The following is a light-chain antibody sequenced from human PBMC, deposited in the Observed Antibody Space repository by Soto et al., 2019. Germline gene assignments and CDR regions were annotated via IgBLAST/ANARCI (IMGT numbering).Light chain of an antibody. CDR3: CSYGGRSTYV. Sequence: QSALTQPASVSGSPGQSITISCTGTSSDVGSYNLVSWYQQHPGKAPKLLIYEGSKRPSGVSNRFSGSKSANTASLTISGLQPEDEADYFCCSYGGRSTYVFGPVTKLTVL. V-gene: IGLV2-23*01. CDR1: SSDVGSYNL. CDR2: EGS. J-gene: IGLJ1*01.